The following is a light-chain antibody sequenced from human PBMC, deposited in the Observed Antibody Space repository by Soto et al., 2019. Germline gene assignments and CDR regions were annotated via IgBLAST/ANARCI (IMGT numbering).Light chain of an antibody. CDR2: AAS. CDR3: HQTFSPPSIT. J-gene: IGKJ5*01. V-gene: IGKV1-39*01. CDR1: HSVSTY. Sequence: DIQMTHSPSSLSASVGDRATITCRARHSVSTYLNWFQQEPGKAPKLLIYAASTLQGGVPARFSGSGSGSEFTLTISSLQPEDFATYYCHQTFSPPSITFGQGTRLEIK.